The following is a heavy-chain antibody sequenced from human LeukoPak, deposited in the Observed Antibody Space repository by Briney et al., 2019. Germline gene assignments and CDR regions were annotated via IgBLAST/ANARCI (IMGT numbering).Heavy chain of an antibody. Sequence: PGGSLRLSCAASGFIFRNYWMHWVRQAPGKRLVWVARINPNGITTTYTDSVKGRFTISRDNAKNTLYLQMNSLRVEDTAVYYCARDFAGDRDYWGQGTLVTVSS. V-gene: IGHV3-74*01. CDR2: INPNGITT. CDR1: GFIFRNYW. CDR3: ARDFAGDRDY. J-gene: IGHJ4*02. D-gene: IGHD4-17*01.